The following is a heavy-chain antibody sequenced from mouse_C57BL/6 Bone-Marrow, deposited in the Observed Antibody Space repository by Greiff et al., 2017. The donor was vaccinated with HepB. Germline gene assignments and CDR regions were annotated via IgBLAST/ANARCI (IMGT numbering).Heavy chain of an antibody. V-gene: IGHV5-6*01. D-gene: IGHD2-5*01. CDR2: ISSGGSYT. CDR1: GFTFSSYG. J-gene: IGHJ2*01. Sequence: EVQVVESGGDLVKPGGSLKLSCAASGFTFSSYGMSWVRQTPDKRLEWVATISSGGSYTYYPDSVKGRFTISRDNAKNTLYLQMSSLKSEDTAMYYCASYSNAYFDYWGQCTTLAVSS. CDR3: ASYSNAYFDY.